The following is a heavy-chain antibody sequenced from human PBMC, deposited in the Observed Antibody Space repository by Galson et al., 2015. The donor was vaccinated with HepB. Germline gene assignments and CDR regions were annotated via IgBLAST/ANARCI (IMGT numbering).Heavy chain of an antibody. D-gene: IGHD3-16*01. CDR1: GFTFTNYA. J-gene: IGHJ4*02. CDR2: IIDIGTSP. V-gene: IGHV3-23*05. CDR3: AKDYADKLMTSETAALFEY. Sequence: SLRLSCATSGFTFTNYAMSWVRQAPGKGLEWVSGIIDIGTSPHYADSVTGRFPISRDNSKNTIYLQMNSLRAEDSAVYDCAKDYADKLMTSETAALFEYWGQGALVTVSS.